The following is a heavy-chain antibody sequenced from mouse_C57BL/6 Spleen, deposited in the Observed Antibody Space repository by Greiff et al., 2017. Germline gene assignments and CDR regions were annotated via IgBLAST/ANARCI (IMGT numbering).Heavy chain of an antibody. CDR3: ARDVPYGNYEGYAMDY. J-gene: IGHJ4*01. D-gene: IGHD2-1*01. CDR1: GYTFTSYW. Sequence: QVQLQQPGAELVKPGASVKMSCKASGYTFTSYWITWVKQRPGQGLEWIGDISPGSGSTNYNEKFKSKATLTVDTSSSTAYMQLSSLTSGDSAVYYCARDVPYGNYEGYAMDYWGQGTSVTVSS. V-gene: IGHV1-55*01. CDR2: ISPGSGST.